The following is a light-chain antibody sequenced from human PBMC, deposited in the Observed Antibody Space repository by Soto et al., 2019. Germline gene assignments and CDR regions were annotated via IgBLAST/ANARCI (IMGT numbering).Light chain of an antibody. CDR2: GAS. CDR1: QSVSSSH. CDR3: QQYGGSPLYT. V-gene: IGKV3-20*01. J-gene: IGKJ2*01. Sequence: EIVLTQSPGTLSLSPGEGATLSCRASQSVSSSHLAWYQQKPGQAPRLVIYGASSRATGIPDRFSGSGSGTDFTLTISRLEPEDFSVYYCQQYGGSPLYTFGQGTTLEIK.